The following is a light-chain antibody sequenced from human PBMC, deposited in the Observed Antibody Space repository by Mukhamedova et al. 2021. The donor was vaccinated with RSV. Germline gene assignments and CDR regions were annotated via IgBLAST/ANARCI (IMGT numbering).Light chain of an antibody. CDR3: LQHRNYPYT. CDR2: AAA. Sequence: WYQRRVHGKAPKRLIYAAATLRGGVPSRFSGSGSGTDFTLTITSLQHEDFATYYCLQHRNYPYTFGQGTKLEIK. V-gene: IGKV1-17*01. J-gene: IGKJ2*01.